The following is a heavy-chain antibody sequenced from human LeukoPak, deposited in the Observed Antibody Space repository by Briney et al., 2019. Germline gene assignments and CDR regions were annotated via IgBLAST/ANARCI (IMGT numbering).Heavy chain of an antibody. CDR2: INHSGST. J-gene: IGHJ4*02. Sequence: PSETLSLTCAVYGVSFSGYYWSWIRQPPGKGLEWIGEINHSGSTNYNPSLKSRVTISVDTSKNQFSLKLSSVTAADTAVYYCARGSRVLTGYYKGQAHDYWGQGTLVTVSS. V-gene: IGHV4-34*01. D-gene: IGHD3-9*01. CDR3: ARGSRVLTGYYKGQAHDY. CDR1: GVSFSGYY.